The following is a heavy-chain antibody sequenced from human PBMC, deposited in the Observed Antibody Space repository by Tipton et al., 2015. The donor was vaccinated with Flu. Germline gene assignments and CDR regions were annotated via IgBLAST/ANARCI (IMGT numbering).Heavy chain of an antibody. CDR1: GFAFSSYW. Sequence: SLRLSCAASGFAFSSYWILWVRQAPGKGLEWVANINEDGSTTYYLGSVKGRFTISRDNARNSAILQMKSLRVDDTAVYFCAPTPGAVAGNPGYYWGMDVWGPGTTVTVSS. D-gene: IGHD6-19*01. CDR3: APTPGAVAGNPGYYWGMDV. J-gene: IGHJ6*02. CDR2: INEDGSTT. V-gene: IGHV3-7*03.